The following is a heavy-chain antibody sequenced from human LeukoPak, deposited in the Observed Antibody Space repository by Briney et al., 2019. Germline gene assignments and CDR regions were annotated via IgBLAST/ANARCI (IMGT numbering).Heavy chain of an antibody. CDR2: IRYDGSNK. D-gene: IGHD5-18*01. J-gene: IGHJ4*02. V-gene: IGHV3-30*02. CDR1: GFIFSNYG. Sequence: GGSLRLSCAASGFIFSNYGIHWVRQAPGKGLEWVAFIRYDGSNKDYADSVKGRFTISRDNSKNTLHLQMNSLKTEDTAVYYCAKGYNYGTDYWGQGTLVTVSS. CDR3: AKGYNYGTDY.